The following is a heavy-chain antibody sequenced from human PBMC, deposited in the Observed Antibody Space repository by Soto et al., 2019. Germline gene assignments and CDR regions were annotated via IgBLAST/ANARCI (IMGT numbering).Heavy chain of an antibody. CDR1: GGSLGSYY. Sequence: ETXSRPCAVSGGSLGSYYWSCIRQPPGKGLEWIGYVFYTGRANYNASLKSRVSISLDTSNYQFSLKLSSVTAADTAVYYCARDGDGRMTTTPYYYNGMDVWGPGTTVTVYS. D-gene: IGHD4-4*01. CDR2: VFYTGRA. V-gene: IGHV4-59*01. CDR3: ARDGDGRMTTTPYYYNGMDV. J-gene: IGHJ6*02.